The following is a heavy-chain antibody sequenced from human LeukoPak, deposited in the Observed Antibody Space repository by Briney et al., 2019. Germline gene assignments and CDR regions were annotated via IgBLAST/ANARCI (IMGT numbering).Heavy chain of an antibody. CDR1: GGTFSSYA. D-gene: IGHD3-10*01. CDR2: INPNSGGT. V-gene: IGHV1-2*02. J-gene: IGHJ5*02. CDR3: ARVRITMVRGVNYNWFDP. Sequence: ASVKVSCKASGGTFSSYAISWVRQAPGQGLEWMGWINPNSGGTNYAQKFQGRVTMTRDTSISTAYMELSRLRSDDTAVYYCARVRITMVRGVNYNWFDPWGQGTLVTVSS.